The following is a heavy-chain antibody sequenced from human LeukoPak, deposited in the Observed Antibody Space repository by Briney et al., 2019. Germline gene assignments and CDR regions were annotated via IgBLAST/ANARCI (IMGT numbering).Heavy chain of an antibody. CDR3: AREAHYDFWSGYHSKRYGMDV. Sequence: GGSLRLSCAASGFTCSTYWMHWVRQAPGKGLEWVAVISYDGSNKYYADSVKGRFTISRDNSKNTLYLQMNSLRAEDTAVYYCAREAHYDFWSGYHSKRYGMDVWGQGTTVTVSS. J-gene: IGHJ6*02. V-gene: IGHV3-30-3*01. D-gene: IGHD3-3*01. CDR2: ISYDGSNK. CDR1: GFTCSTYW.